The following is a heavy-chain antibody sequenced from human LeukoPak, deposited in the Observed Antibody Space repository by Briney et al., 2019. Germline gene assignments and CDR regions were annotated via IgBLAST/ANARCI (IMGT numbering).Heavy chain of an antibody. Sequence: GGSLRLSCAASGFTFSTYIMNWVRQAPEKGLEWVSSITRSSTYIYYADSVKGRFTISRDDAKNSLYLQLNSLRAEDTAVYYCARDGNGSGDSPDYWGQGTLVTVSS. V-gene: IGHV3-21*01. CDR2: ITRSSTYI. CDR1: GFTFSTYI. CDR3: ARDGNGSGDSPDY. D-gene: IGHD4-17*01. J-gene: IGHJ4*02.